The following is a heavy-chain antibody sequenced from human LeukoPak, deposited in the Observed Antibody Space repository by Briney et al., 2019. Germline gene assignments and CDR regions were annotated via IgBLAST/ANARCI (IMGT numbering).Heavy chain of an antibody. Sequence: PGGSLRLSCAASGFTFSSYSMNWVRQAPGKGLEWVSYISSSSSTIYYADSVKGRFTISRDNAKNSLYLQMNSLRAEDTAVYYCARDRGYSSGCFDYWGQGTLVTVSS. CDR1: GFTFSSYS. CDR3: ARDRGYSSGCFDY. J-gene: IGHJ4*02. D-gene: IGHD6-19*01. V-gene: IGHV3-48*01. CDR2: ISSSSSTI.